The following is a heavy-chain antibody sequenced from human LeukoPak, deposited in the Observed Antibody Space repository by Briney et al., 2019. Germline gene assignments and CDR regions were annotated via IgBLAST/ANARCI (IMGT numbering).Heavy chain of an antibody. CDR1: GFTFSGAW. Sequence: GGSLRLSCTASGFTFSGAWMTWVRQGPGKGLEWVANIREDGTEKNYVDSVKGRFTISTDKAKNSLFLRMSNLRDEDTAIYYCARPLGISFWGQGTLVTVSS. CDR2: IREDGTEK. CDR3: ARPLGISF. D-gene: IGHD7-27*01. J-gene: IGHJ4*02. V-gene: IGHV3-7*01.